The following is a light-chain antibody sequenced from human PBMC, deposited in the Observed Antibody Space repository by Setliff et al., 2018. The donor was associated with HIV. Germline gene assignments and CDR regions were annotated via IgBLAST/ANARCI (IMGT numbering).Light chain of an antibody. CDR2: GNS. Sequence: QSALTQPPSVSGAPGQRVTISCTGSSSNIGAGYDVHWYQQLPGTAPKLLIYGNSNRPSGVPDQFSGSKSGTSASLAITGLQAEDEADYYCQSYDSSLSGYVFGTGTKV. V-gene: IGLV1-40*01. CDR1: SSNIGAGYD. CDR3: QSYDSSLSGYV. J-gene: IGLJ1*01.